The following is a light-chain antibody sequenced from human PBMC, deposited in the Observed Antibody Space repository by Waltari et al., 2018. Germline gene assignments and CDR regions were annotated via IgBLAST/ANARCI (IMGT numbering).Light chain of an antibody. CDR2: EVS. Sequence: QSALTQPPSASGSPGQSVTISCTGTSSALAAYNYVPCYQQHPGKAPKLMIYEVSKRPSGVPDRFSGSKSGNTASLTVSGLQAEDEADYYCSSYAGSNNFDVFGTGTKVTVL. J-gene: IGLJ1*01. V-gene: IGLV2-8*01. CDR1: SSALAAYNY. CDR3: SSYAGSNNFDV.